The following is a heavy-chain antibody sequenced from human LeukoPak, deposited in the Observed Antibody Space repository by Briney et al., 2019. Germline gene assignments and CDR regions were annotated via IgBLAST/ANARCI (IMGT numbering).Heavy chain of an antibody. CDR1: GFTFSSYA. D-gene: IGHD3-10*01. V-gene: IGHV3-23*01. CDR3: AQSPISWFGEGSTPLGHFQH. CDR2: ISGSGGST. Sequence: GGSLRLSCAASGFTFSSYAMSWVRQAPGKGLEWVSAISGSGGSTYYADSVKGRFTISRDNSKNTLHLQMNSLRAEDTAVYYCAQSPISWFGEGSTPLGHFQHWGQGTLVTVSS. J-gene: IGHJ1*01.